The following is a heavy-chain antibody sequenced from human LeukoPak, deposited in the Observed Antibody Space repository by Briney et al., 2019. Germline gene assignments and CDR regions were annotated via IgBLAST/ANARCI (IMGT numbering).Heavy chain of an antibody. CDR2: IIPILGIA. CDR3: ARGYYYDSSGVEY. CDR1: GGTFSSYT. D-gene: IGHD3-22*01. Sequence: GASVKVSCKASGGTFSSYTISWVRQAPGQGLEWMGRIIPILGIANYAQKFQGRVTITADKSTSTAYMELSSLRSEDTAVYYCARGYYYDSSGVEYWGQGTLVTVSS. V-gene: IGHV1-69*02. J-gene: IGHJ4*02.